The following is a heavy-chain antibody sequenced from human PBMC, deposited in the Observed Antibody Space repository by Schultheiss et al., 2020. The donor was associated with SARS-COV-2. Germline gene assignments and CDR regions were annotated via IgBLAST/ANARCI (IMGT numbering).Heavy chain of an antibody. CDR2: IIPIFGTA. D-gene: IGHD6-13*01. Sequence: SVKVSCKASGGTFSSYAISWVRQAPGQGLEWMGGIIPIFGTANYAQKFQGRVTITADESTSTAYMELSSLRSEDTAVYYCARRPGYSSSWSWFDPWGQGTLVTVSS. CDR3: ARRPGYSSSWSWFDP. CDR1: GGTFSSYA. V-gene: IGHV1-69*13. J-gene: IGHJ5*02.